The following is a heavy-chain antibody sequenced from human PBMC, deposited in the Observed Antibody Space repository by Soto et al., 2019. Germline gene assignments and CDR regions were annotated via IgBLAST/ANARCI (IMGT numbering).Heavy chain of an antibody. V-gene: IGHV4-34*01. J-gene: IGHJ5*02. D-gene: IGHD5-18*01. CDR3: ARGRRAYSYVINWFDP. CDR2: INHSGST. Sequence: SETLSLTCAVYGGSFSGYYWSWIRQPPGKGLEWIGEINHSGSTNYNPSLKSRVTISVDTSKNQFSLKLSSVTAADTAVYYCARGRRAYSYVINWFDPWGQGTLVTVS. CDR1: GGSFSGYY.